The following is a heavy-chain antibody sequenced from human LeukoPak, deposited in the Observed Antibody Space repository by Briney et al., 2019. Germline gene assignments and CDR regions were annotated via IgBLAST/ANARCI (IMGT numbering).Heavy chain of an antibody. J-gene: IGHJ5*02. CDR3: ARLARRHYYDSSGYFS. V-gene: IGHV4-39*01. D-gene: IGHD3-22*01. Sequence: PSETLSLTCTVSGGSISSSSYYWGWIRQPPGKGLEWIGSIYYSGSTYYNPSLKSRVTISVDTSKNQFSLKLSSVTAADTAVYYCARLARRHYYDSSGYFSWGQGTLVTVSS. CDR2: IYYSGST. CDR1: GGSISSSSYY.